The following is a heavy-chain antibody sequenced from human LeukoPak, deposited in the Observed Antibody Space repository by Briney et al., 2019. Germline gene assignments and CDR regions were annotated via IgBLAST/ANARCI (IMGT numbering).Heavy chain of an antibody. J-gene: IGHJ4*02. D-gene: IGHD3-22*01. V-gene: IGHV3-49*04. CDR3: TRAPYYYDSSGYYPFDY. Sequence: PGGSLRLSCAASGFTVSSNYMSWVRQAPGKGLEWVGFIRSKAYGGTTEYAASVKGRFTISRDDSKSIAYLQMNSLKTEDTAVYYCTRAPYYYDSSGYYPFDYWGQGTLVTVSS. CDR2: IRSKAYGGTT. CDR1: GFTVSSNY.